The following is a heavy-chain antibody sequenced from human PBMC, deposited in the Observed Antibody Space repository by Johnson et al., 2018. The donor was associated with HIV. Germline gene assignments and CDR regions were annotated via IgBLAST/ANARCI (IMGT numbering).Heavy chain of an antibody. Sequence: VQLVESGGGLVQPGGSLRLSCEASGFTFISYWMHWVRQAPGKGLMWVSRINFDGTSTTYADSVKGRFSISRDNSKNTLFLQMNSLKADDTAIYFCARDRMAAVMNEALDMWGQGTLVTVSS. D-gene: IGHD2-2*01. CDR2: INFDGTST. CDR3: ARDRMAAVMNEALDM. CDR1: GFTFISYW. V-gene: IGHV3-74*01. J-gene: IGHJ3*02.